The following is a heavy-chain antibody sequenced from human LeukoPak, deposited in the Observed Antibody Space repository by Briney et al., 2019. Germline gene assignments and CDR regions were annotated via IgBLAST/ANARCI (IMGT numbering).Heavy chain of an antibody. V-gene: IGHV4-39*07. CDR1: GGSLSSSTYC. Sequence: SETLSLTCTVSGGSLSSSTYCWAWIRQTPGRGLEWIGTFFYGGSTSYIPSLKSRVTISLDTPKRQFSLKLSSVTAADTAVYYCAREDYGDYEGWFDPWGQGTLVTVSS. CDR3: AREDYGDYEGWFDP. CDR2: FFYGGST. J-gene: IGHJ5*02. D-gene: IGHD4-17*01.